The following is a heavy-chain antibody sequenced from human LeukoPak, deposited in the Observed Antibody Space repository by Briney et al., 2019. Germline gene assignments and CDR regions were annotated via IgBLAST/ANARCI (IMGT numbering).Heavy chain of an antibody. CDR1: GFTFSSYA. CDR3: ARDPNGDYIGAFEI. CDR2: LSGRAT. V-gene: IGHV3-23*01. Sequence: PGGSLRLSCAASGFTFSSYAMMWLRQAPGKGLEWVSALSGRATLYAESVKGRFTISRDNSKNTLYLQMSSLRVEDTAVYYCARDPNGDYIGAFEIWGQGTMVTVSS. J-gene: IGHJ3*02. D-gene: IGHD4-17*01.